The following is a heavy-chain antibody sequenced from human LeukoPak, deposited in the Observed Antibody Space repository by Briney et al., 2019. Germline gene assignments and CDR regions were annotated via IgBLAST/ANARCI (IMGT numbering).Heavy chain of an antibody. D-gene: IGHD2-21*01. CDR1: GFTLTGYY. CDR3: ARSPAKGVVIAIMAFDI. Sequence: ASVKVSCKASGFTLTGYYVHWVRQAPRQGLEWMGWINPNSGDTNYAQQFQGRVTMTRDTSISTAYMELSRLRSDDTAVYYCARSPAKGVVIAIMAFDIWGQGTMVTVSS. J-gene: IGHJ3*02. CDR2: INPNSGDT. V-gene: IGHV1-2*02.